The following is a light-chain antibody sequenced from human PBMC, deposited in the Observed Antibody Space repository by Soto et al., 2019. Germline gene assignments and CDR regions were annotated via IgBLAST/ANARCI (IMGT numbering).Light chain of an antibody. CDR3: QQYGISPFT. J-gene: IGKJ4*01. CDR1: QFVSGAC. CDR2: GAS. Sequence: VLTKSPGPLSLSRGERATLFCRISQFVSGACLAWYQQRPGQAPRFLIYGASSRATGIPDRFSGGGSETDFTLTISRLESEDSAVYYCQQYGISPFTFGGGTKVDIK. V-gene: IGKV3-20*01.